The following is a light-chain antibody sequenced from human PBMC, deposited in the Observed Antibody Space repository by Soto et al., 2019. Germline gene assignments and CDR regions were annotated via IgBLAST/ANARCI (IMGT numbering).Light chain of an antibody. J-gene: IGKJ1*01. CDR3: QHYGRSPS. Sequence: ETTLTQSPDTLSLSPGEGATVSCRASQIIGSAYLAWYQQKPGQAPRLLIFGASTRATGTPHRFSGSGSGTDFTLTISALESEDVGVYYCQHYGRSPSFGRGTKVEIK. CDR1: QIIGSAY. V-gene: IGKV3-20*01. CDR2: GAS.